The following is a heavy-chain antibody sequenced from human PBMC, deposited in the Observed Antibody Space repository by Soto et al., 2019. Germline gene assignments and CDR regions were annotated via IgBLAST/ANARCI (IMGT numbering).Heavy chain of an antibody. D-gene: IGHD6-13*01. CDR1: GYSFTSYW. J-gene: IGHJ2*01. Sequence: GESLKISCKGSGYSFTSYWIGWVRQMPGKGLEWMGIIYPGDSETRYSPSFQGQVTISADKSISTAYLQWSSLRASDTAMDSCARQIAAAGRGSFDLWGRGTLVTVSS. CDR3: ARQIAAAGRGSFDL. CDR2: IYPGDSET. V-gene: IGHV5-51*01.